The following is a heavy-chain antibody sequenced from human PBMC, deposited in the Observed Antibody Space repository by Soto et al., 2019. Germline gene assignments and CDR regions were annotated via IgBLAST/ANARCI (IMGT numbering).Heavy chain of an antibody. CDR2: INAGNGNT. Sequence: EASVKVFCKASGYTFTSYAMHWVRQAPGQRLEWMGWINAGNGNTKYSQKFQGRVTITRDTSASTAYMELSSLRSEDTAVYYCARDTAVAAAGTGDYWGQGTLVTVSS. CDR3: ARDTAVAAAGTGDY. J-gene: IGHJ4*02. V-gene: IGHV1-3*01. CDR1: GYTFTSYA. D-gene: IGHD6-13*01.